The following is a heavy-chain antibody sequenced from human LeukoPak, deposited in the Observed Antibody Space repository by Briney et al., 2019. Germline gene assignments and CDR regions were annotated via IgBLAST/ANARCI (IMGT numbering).Heavy chain of an antibody. Sequence: ASVKVSCKASGYTFTDYYIHWVRQAPGQGLEWMGIISPSGGSSSYAQKFQGRVTMTRDKSTSTVYMELSRLRSEDTAAYYCARVSEETGSDYWGQGTLVTVSS. V-gene: IGHV1-46*01. CDR2: ISPSGGSS. CDR3: ARVSEETGSDY. D-gene: IGHD3-10*01. CDR1: GYTFTDYY. J-gene: IGHJ4*02.